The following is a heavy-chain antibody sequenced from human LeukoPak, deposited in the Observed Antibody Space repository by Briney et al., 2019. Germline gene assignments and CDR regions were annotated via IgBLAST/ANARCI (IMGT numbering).Heavy chain of an antibody. V-gene: IGHV4-30-4*01. CDR3: AREGGPYRPLDY. Sequence: PSETLSLTCTVSGGSISSGDYYWSWIRQPPGKGLEWIGYIYYSGSSYYIPSLKSRVTMSVDTSKNQFSLRLSSVTAADTAVYYCAREGGPYRPLDYSGQGTLVTVAS. CDR1: GGSISSGDYY. J-gene: IGHJ4*02. CDR2: IYYSGSS.